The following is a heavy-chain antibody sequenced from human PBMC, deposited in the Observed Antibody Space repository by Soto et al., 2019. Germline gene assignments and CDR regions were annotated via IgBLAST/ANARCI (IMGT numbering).Heavy chain of an antibody. CDR2: IYYSGST. D-gene: IGHD2-2*01. CDR3: ARHDQLGYCSSTSCYYYMDV. J-gene: IGHJ6*03. V-gene: IGHV4-59*08. Sequence: SETVSLTCTVSGGSISSYYWSWIRQPPGKGLEWIGYIYYSGSTSYNPSLKSRVTISVDTSKNQFSLKLSSVTAADTAVYYCARHDQLGYCSSTSCYYYMDVWGKGTTVTVSS. CDR1: GGSISSYY.